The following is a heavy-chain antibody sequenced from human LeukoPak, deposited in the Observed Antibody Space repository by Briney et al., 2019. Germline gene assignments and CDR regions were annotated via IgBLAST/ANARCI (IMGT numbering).Heavy chain of an antibody. Sequence: SETLSLTCAVYGGSFSGYYWSWIRQPPGKGLEWIGEINHSGSTNYNPSLKSRVTMSVDTSKNQFSLKLSSVTAADTAVYYCARVTSDGIVGAADYFDYWGQGTLVTVSS. D-gene: IGHD1-26*01. CDR1: GGSFSGYY. CDR3: ARVTSDGIVGAADYFDY. V-gene: IGHV4-34*01. CDR2: INHSGST. J-gene: IGHJ4*02.